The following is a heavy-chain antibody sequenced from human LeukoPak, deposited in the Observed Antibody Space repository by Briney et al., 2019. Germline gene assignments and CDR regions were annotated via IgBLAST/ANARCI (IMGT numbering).Heavy chain of an antibody. D-gene: IGHD3-10*01. CDR3: ARDSITLVRGVIGY. Sequence: GASVKVSCKASGYTFTSYGISWVRQAPGQGLEWMGWISAYNGNTNYAQKLQGRVTVTTETSTRTVYMELRSLRSDDTAVYYCARDSITLVRGVIGYWGQGTLVTVSS. CDR1: GYTFTSYG. V-gene: IGHV1-18*01. CDR2: ISAYNGNT. J-gene: IGHJ4*02.